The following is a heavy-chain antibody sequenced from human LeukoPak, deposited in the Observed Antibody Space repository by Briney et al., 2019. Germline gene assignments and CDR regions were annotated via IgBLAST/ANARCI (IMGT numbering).Heavy chain of an antibody. J-gene: IGHJ4*02. D-gene: IGHD6-13*01. CDR3: ARRAAGAGDFDY. CDR1: AGSISSSSYY. Sequence: SETLSLTCTVSAGSISSSSYYWGWIRQPPGKGLEWIGSIFYSGSTYYNPFLKSRVAMSVDTSKNQFSLNLSSVTAADTAVHYCARRAAGAGDFDYWGQGTLVTVSS. V-gene: IGHV4-39*01. CDR2: IFYSGST.